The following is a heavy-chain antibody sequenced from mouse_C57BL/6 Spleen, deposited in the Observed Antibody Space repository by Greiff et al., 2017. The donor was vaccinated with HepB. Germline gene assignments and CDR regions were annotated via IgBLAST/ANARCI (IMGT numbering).Heavy chain of an antibody. V-gene: IGHV8-12*01. CDR3: ARRVYDYDGVYWYFDV. CDR2: IYWDDDK. Sequence: QVTLKECGPGILQSSQTLSLTCSFSGFSLSTSGMGVSWIRQPSGKGLEWLAHIYWDDDKRYNPSLKSRLTISKDTSRNQVFLKITSVDTADTATYYCARRVYDYDGVYWYFDVWGTGTTVTVSS. CDR1: GFSLSTSGMG. J-gene: IGHJ1*03. D-gene: IGHD2-4*01.